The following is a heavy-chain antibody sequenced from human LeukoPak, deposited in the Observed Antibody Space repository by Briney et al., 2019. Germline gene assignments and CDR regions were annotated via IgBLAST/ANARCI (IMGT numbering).Heavy chain of an antibody. CDR1: GFTFSSYW. CDR3: AKDRLTVVVIPDAFDI. J-gene: IGHJ3*02. D-gene: IGHD3-22*01. Sequence: GGSLRLSCAASGFTFSSYWMSWVRQAPGKGLAWVSTISGSGGSTYSADSVKGRFTISRDNSKNTLYLQMNSLRADDTAVYYCAKDRLTVVVIPDAFDIWGQGTMVTVSS. V-gene: IGHV3-23*01. CDR2: ISGSGGST.